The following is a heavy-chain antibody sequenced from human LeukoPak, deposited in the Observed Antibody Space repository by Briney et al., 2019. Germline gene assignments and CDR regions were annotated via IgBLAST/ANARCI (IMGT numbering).Heavy chain of an antibody. J-gene: IGHJ3*01. CDR1: GYTFTSYY. V-gene: IGHV1-18*04. D-gene: IGHD5-24*01. Sequence: ASVKVSCKASGYTFTSYYMHWVRQAPGQGLEWMGWISGYNGKTKYAQKIQDRVTMTTDTSTTTAYMELRSLRSEDTAVYYCARDTRHGYNFDAFDLWGQGTMVTASS. CDR3: ARDTRHGYNFDAFDL. CDR2: ISGYNGKT.